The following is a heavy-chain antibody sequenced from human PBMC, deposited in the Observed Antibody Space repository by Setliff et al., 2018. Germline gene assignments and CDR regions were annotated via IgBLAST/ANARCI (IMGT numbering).Heavy chain of an antibody. CDR2: VNHVGNT. V-gene: IGHV4-34*01. CDR3: ARGSGSFPFDY. Sequence: SETLSLTCAIYGGSFSGYYWSWIRQPPGKGLEWIGEVNHVGNTNYNPSLKRRVMIPLDTSKNQFSLKLFSVTAADTAVYYCARGSGSFPFDYWGQGVLVTVSS. D-gene: IGHD1-26*01. CDR1: GGSFSGYY. J-gene: IGHJ4*02.